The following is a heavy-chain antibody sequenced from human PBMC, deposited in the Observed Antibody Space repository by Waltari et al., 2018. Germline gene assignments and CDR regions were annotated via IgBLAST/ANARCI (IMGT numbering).Heavy chain of an antibody. Sequence: EVQLVESGGHLIQPGGSLSLSCAASRFTFRSYYMTWVRQAPGKGLEWVSILYHAGNTYYADSVKGRFTFSRDNSKNTLYLQMNSLRAEDTAVYYCARGNTKYGMDVWGQGTTVTVSS. CDR3: ARGNTKYGMDV. D-gene: IGHD3-10*01. J-gene: IGHJ6*02. V-gene: IGHV3-53*01. CDR1: RFTFRSYY. CDR2: LYHAGNT.